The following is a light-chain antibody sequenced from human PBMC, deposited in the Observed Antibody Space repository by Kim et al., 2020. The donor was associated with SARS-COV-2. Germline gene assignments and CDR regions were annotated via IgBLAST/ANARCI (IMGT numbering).Light chain of an antibody. CDR2: GAS. Sequence: EIVMTQSPATLSVSPGERATLSCRASQSVSSSLAWYQQRPGQALRLLIYGASTRATGIPARFSGSGSGTEFTLTISSLQSEDFALYYCQQYKKWPPHTFGQGTKLEI. CDR3: QQYKKWPPHT. V-gene: IGKV3-15*01. J-gene: IGKJ2*01. CDR1: QSVSSS.